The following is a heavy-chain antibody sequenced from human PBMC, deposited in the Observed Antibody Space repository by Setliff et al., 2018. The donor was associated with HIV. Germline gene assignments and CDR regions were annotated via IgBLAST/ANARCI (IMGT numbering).Heavy chain of an antibody. D-gene: IGHD2-2*01. V-gene: IGHV3-30*16. Sequence: GGSLRLSCVASGFTFSTFAMHWVRQAPGKGPEWVSVITYDGSRTYYADSVKGRFTISRDNSKNTLYLQVNSLRPEDAAVYYCARRTYGQSRDVFDIWGQGTTVTV. CDR2: ITYDGSRT. CDR1: GFTFSTFA. J-gene: IGHJ3*02. CDR3: ARRTYGQSRDVFDI.